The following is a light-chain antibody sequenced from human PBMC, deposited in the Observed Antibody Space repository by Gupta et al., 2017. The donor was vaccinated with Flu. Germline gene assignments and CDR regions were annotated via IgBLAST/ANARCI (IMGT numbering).Light chain of an antibody. Sequence: DIVMTQSPDSLAVSLVERATINCKSSPSVLYSSNNKNYLAWYQQTPGQPHKLLIYWASTREAGVPERFSGSGSGKDFPLTSSMLQAEDVVFYYCQQHYSTFLFGGGTKVEIK. CDR1: PSVLYSSNNKNY. CDR2: WAS. J-gene: IGKJ4*01. CDR3: QQHYSTFL. V-gene: IGKV4-1*01.